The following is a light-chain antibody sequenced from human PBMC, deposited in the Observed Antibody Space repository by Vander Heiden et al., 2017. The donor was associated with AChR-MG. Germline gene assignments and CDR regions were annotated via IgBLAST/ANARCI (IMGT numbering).Light chain of an antibody. J-gene: IGKJ4*01. CDR2: DVS. CDR3: QQRSIWPLT. Sequence: EIVLTQSPATLSLSPGERATLSCRASQSVSGYLAWYQQRPGQAPRLLIYDVSNRATGIPARFSGSGSGTDFTLTISSLEPEDFAHYYCQQRSIWPLTFGGGTKVDIK. CDR1: QSVSGY. V-gene: IGKV3-11*01.